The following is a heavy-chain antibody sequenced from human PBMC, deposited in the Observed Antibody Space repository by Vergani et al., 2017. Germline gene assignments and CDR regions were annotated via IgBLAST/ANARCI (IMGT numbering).Heavy chain of an antibody. CDR2: IYSTGST. J-gene: IGHJ4*02. V-gene: IGHV4-31*03. CDR1: GDSISSGVYY. D-gene: IGHD3-22*01. CDR3: ARMRGYDECDAFRIGYFDS. Sequence: QLQLQESGPGLVKPSETLSLTCSVSGDSISSGVYYWNWIRQHPGKGLEWIGYIYSTGSTHHNPSLRRRINMSVDTSKNQFSLKLNSVTAADTAMYYCARMRGYDECDAFRIGYFDSWGPGILVTVSS.